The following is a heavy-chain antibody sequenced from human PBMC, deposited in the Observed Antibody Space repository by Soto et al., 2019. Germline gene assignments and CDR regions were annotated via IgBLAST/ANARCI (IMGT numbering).Heavy chain of an antibody. Sequence: QLQLQESGPGLVKPSETLSLSCTVSGGSINSGDYYWAWIRQPPGKGLEWIGSVYYTGKTYSRPSLESRVTISIDTSKNHFSLDLRSVTAADTAVYYCATRGSFQAKYFFDYWGRGTLVTVSS. J-gene: IGHJ4*02. CDR2: VYYTGKT. D-gene: IGHD3-10*01. CDR1: GGSINSGDYY. CDR3: ATRGSFQAKYFFDY. V-gene: IGHV4-39*02.